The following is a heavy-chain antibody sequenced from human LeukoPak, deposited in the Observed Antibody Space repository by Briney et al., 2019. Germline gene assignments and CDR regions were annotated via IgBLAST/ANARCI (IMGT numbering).Heavy chain of an antibody. V-gene: IGHV3-30*04. D-gene: IGHD3-10*01. J-gene: IGHJ4*02. CDR2: ISYDGSNK. CDR1: GFTFRSYA. CDR3: ARDRRYYGSGSLGGFDY. Sequence: PGGSLRLSCAASGFTFRSYAMHWVRQAPGKGLEWVAVISYDGSNKYYADSVKGRFTIPRDDSKNTLYLQVNSLRAEDTAVYYCARDRRYYGSGSLGGFDYWGQGTLVTVSS.